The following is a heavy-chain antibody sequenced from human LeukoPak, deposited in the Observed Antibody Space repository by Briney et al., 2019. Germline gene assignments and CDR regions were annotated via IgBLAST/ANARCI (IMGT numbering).Heavy chain of an antibody. D-gene: IGHD4/OR15-4a*01. CDR1: GFTFSSYA. CDR2: ISYDGSNK. V-gene: IGHV3-30-3*01. CDR3: ARDRLTTFNYYYYYGMDV. J-gene: IGHJ6*02. Sequence: PGGSLRLSCAASGFTFSSYAMHWVRQAPGKGLEWVAVISYDGSNKYYADSGKGPFTISRDNSKNTLYLQMNSLRAEDTAVYYCARDRLTTFNYYYYYGMDVWGQGTTVTVSS.